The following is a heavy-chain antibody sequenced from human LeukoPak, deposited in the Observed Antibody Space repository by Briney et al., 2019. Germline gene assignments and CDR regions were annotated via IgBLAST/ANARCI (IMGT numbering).Heavy chain of an antibody. J-gene: IGHJ6*02. CDR3: ARLTSGSYPYYYYGMDV. CDR2: INSDGSST. CDR1: GFTFSSYW. V-gene: IGHV3-74*01. Sequence: GGSLRLSCAASGFTFSSYWMHWVREAPGKGLVWVSRINSDGSSTSYADSVKGRFTTSRDNAKNTLYLQMNSLRAEDTAVYYCARLTSGSYPYYYYGMDVWGQGTTVTVSS. D-gene: IGHD1-26*01.